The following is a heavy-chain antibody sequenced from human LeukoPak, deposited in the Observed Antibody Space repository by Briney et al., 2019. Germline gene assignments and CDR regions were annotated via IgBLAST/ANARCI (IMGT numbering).Heavy chain of an antibody. D-gene: IGHD6-13*01. CDR1: GGAIRRHY. Sequence: SGPTLLKPSETLSPTVTVSGGAIRRHYWSWIRQPPGKGLEGIGYIYYSGSSNYNPSLKSRVTISVDTSKNQFSLKLSSVTAADTAVYYCARDANSSLDYWGQGTLVTVSS. CDR2: IYYSGSS. J-gene: IGHJ4*02. V-gene: IGHV4-59*11. CDR3: ARDANSSLDY.